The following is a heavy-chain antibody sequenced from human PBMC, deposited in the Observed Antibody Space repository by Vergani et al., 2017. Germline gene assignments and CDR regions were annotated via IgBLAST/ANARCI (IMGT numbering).Heavy chain of an antibody. J-gene: IGHJ1*01. CDR1: GFTFDDYA. CDR3: ANDKNPGLAAAGAFQH. CDR2: ITWNSGTL. V-gene: IGHV3-9*01. Sequence: EVQLVESGGDLVQPGRSLRLSCAASGFTFDDYAMHWVRQAPGKGLEWVSGITWNSGTLGYADSVKGRFTISRDNAKNSLYLQMNSLRAEDTALYYCANDKNPGLAAAGAFQHWGQGTLVTVSS. D-gene: IGHD6-13*01.